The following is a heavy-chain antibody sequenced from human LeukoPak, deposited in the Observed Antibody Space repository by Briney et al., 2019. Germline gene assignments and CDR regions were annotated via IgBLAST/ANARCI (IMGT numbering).Heavy chain of an antibody. V-gene: IGHV3-23*01. D-gene: IGHD3-10*01. CDR1: GFTFSSYA. CDR2: ISGSGGST. CDR3: AKDHPVLLWFGELGY. J-gene: IGHJ4*02. Sequence: GGSLRLSCAASGFTFSSYAMSWVRQAPGKGLEWVSAISGSGGSTYYADSVKGRFTISRDNSKNTPYLQMNSLRAEDTAVYYCAKDHPVLLWFGELGYWGQGTLVTVSS.